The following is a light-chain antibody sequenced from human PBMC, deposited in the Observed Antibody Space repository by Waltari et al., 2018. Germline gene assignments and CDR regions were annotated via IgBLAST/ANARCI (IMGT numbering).Light chain of an antibody. CDR1: SSNIGSNY. J-gene: IGLJ3*02. V-gene: IGLV1-47*01. CDR2: RND. CDR3: AAWDDSLSVGV. Sequence: QSVLTQPPSASGTPGQRVTISCSGSSSNIGSNYVYWYQQLPGTAPKVLIYRNDQWPSGVPDRFSGSKSGTSASLAISGLRSEDEADYYCAAWDDSLSVGVFGGGTKLTVL.